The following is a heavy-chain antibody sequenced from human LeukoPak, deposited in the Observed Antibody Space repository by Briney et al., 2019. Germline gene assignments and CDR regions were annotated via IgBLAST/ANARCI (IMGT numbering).Heavy chain of an antibody. CDR2: IRYDGSNK. CDR3: AKDTTPPKAGFDP. CDR1: GFAFSSYG. Sequence: GGSLRLSCAASGFAFSSYGMHWVRQAPGKGLEWVAFIRYDGSNKYYADSVKGRFTIPRDNSKNTLYLQMNSLRAEDTAVYYCAKDTTPPKAGFDPWGQGTLVTVSS. J-gene: IGHJ5*02. D-gene: IGHD1-14*01. V-gene: IGHV3-30*02.